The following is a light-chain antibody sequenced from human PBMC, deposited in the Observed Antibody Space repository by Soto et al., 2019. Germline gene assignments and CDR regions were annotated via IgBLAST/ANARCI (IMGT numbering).Light chain of an antibody. CDR3: QQSRRPPWT. CDR2: AAG. J-gene: IGKJ1*01. V-gene: IGKV1-39*01. Sequence: DIQMTQSPSSLSASVGDRVTITCRASQSIGNSLNWYQAKPGKAPKVLIFAAGTLQRGVPSRFSGSGSGTDFTLTISSLEPDDFAIYYCQQSRRPPWTFGPGTKVDIK. CDR1: QSIGNS.